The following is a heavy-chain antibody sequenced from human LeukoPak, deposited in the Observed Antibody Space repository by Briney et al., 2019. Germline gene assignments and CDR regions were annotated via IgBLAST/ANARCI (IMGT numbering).Heavy chain of an antibody. V-gene: IGHV1-2*02. CDR3: ARDPYSRGPVRFDP. J-gene: IGHJ5*02. Sequence: ASVKVSGKASGYTFTGYYMHWVRQAPGQGLEWMGWINPNSGGTNYAQKFQGRVTMTRDTSISTAYMELSRLRSDDTAVYYCARDPYSRGPVRFDPWGQGTLVTVSS. CDR1: GYTFTGYY. CDR2: INPNSGGT. D-gene: IGHD6-19*01.